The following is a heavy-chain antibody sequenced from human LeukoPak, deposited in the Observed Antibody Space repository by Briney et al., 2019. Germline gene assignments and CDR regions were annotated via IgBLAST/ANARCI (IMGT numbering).Heavy chain of an antibody. Sequence: PGGSLRLSCAASGFTLSSYWMHWVRQAPGKGLVWVSRIKSDGRTNYADSVKGRFTISRDNAKNTVSLQMNSLRAEDTGVYYCARAPSEIGGYYPEYFRHWGQGTLVTVSS. D-gene: IGHD3-22*01. CDR2: IKSDGRT. CDR1: GFTLSSYW. J-gene: IGHJ1*01. CDR3: ARAPSEIGGYYPEYFRH. V-gene: IGHV3-74*01.